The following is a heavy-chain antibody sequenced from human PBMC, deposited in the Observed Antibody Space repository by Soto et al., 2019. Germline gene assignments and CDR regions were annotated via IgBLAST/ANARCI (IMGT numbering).Heavy chain of an antibody. CDR3: MSRARERGFASITFGGGGPRFGGY. J-gene: IGHJ4*02. CDR1: NGSLTGHY. V-gene: IGHV4-34*01. Sequence: SETLSLTCAVYNGSLTGHYWTWIRQPPGKGLEWIGEIDHSGITNYNPSLKSRVTISVDTSKNRFSLILTSVTAADTAVYYCMSRARERGFASITFGGGGPRFGGYWGQGNLVTVSS. D-gene: IGHD3-16*01. CDR2: IDHSGIT.